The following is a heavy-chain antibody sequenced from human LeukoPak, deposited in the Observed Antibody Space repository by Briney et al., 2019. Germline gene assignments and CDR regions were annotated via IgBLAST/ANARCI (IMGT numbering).Heavy chain of an antibody. V-gene: IGHV4-34*01. Sequence: PSETLSLTCAVYGGSFSGYYWSWIRQPPGKGLEWIGEINHSGSTNYNPSLKSRVTISVDTSKNQFSLKLSSVTAADTAVYYCARVPLHFSRRVGATEAFDIWGQGTMVTVSS. CDR1: GGSFSGYY. CDR2: INHSGST. CDR3: ARVPLHFSRRVGATEAFDI. D-gene: IGHD1-26*01. J-gene: IGHJ3*02.